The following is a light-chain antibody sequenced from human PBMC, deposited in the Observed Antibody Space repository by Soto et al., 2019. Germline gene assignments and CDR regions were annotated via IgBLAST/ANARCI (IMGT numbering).Light chain of an antibody. CDR2: GAS. Sequence: EIVMTQSPATLSVSPGERATLSCRASQSVSSNLAWYQQKPGQAPRLLIYGASTRATGISARFSASGSGTEFTLIISSLQSEDFAVYYCQQYNNWPGWTFGQGTKVEIK. CDR3: QQYNNWPGWT. CDR1: QSVSSN. J-gene: IGKJ1*01. V-gene: IGKV3-15*01.